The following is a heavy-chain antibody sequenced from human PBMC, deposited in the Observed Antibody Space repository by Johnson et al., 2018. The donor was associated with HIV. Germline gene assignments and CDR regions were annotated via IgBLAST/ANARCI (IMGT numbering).Heavy chain of an antibody. V-gene: IGHV3-11*04. Sequence: QVQLVESGGGLVKPGGSLRLSCAASGFRFSDHYMSWIRQAPGKGLEWVSDISSSGRSIYYADSVKGRFTISRDNSKNTLYLQMNSLRADDTAVYYCARDGGYNLWSGWPPGAFDFWGQGTMVTVSS. J-gene: IGHJ3*01. D-gene: IGHD3-3*01. CDR1: GFRFSDHY. CDR3: ARDGGYNLWSGWPPGAFDF. CDR2: ISSSGRSI.